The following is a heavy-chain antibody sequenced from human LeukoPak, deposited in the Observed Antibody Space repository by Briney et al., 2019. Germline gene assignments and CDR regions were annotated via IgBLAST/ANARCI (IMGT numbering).Heavy chain of an antibody. Sequence: SETLSLTCTVSGGSISSYYWNWIRQPAGKGLEWIGRISTSESTQYNPSLKSRVTMSLDTSKNQFSLKLSSVTAADTAVYYCARDRGWGLSLAYWGQGALITVSS. CDR2: ISTSEST. V-gene: IGHV4-4*07. D-gene: IGHD3-16*02. J-gene: IGHJ4*02. CDR3: ARDRGWGLSLAY. CDR1: GGSISSYY.